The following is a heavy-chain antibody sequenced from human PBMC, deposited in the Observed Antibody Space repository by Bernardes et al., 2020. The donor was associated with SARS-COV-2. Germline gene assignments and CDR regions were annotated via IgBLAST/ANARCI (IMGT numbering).Heavy chain of an antibody. CDR2: ISWDGGST. CDR3: SRENVPVARYSFDS. J-gene: IGHJ4*02. V-gene: IGHV3-43D*04. Sequence: SLRLSCAASGFTFDDYAMHWVRQAPGKGLEWVSGISWDGGSTYYADSVKGRFTISRDNSKNSLYLQMNSLTSDDAAIYYCSRENVPVARYSFDSWGQGTQVTVSS. D-gene: IGHD6-19*01. CDR1: GFTFDDYA.